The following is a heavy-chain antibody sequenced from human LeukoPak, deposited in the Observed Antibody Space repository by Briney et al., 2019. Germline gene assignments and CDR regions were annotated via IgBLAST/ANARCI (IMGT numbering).Heavy chain of an antibody. J-gene: IGHJ5*02. D-gene: IGHD6-13*01. Sequence: ASVKVSCKASGYTFTSYDINWVRQATGQGLEWMGWMNPNSGNTGYAQKFQGRVTMTRYTSISTAYMELSSLRSEDTAVYYCARGYRVCYSGAADRFDPWGQGTLVTVSS. CDR1: GYTFTSYD. CDR2: MNPNSGNT. V-gene: IGHV1-8*01. CDR3: ARGYRVCYSGAADRFDP.